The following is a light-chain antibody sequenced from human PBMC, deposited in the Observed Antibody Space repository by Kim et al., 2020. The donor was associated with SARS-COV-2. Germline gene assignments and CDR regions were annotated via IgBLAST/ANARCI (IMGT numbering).Light chain of an antibody. CDR1: QGISNY. CDR3: QKCSGAPWT. J-gene: IGKJ1*01. V-gene: IGKV1-27*01. CDR2: AAS. Sequence: APVGDRGTITCRASQGISNYLAWYQQKPGKAPKLLIYAASALQSGVPSRFSGSGSGTDFTLTINSLQPEDVATYYCQKCSGAPWTFGQGTKVDIK.